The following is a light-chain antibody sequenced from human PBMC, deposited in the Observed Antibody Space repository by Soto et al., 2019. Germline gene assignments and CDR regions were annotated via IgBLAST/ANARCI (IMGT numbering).Light chain of an antibody. V-gene: IGLV1-44*01. Sequence: QSVLTQPPSASGTPGQRVTISCSGSSSNIGSNSVSWYQHLPGTAPKLLIFRDNQRPSGVPDRFSGSNSGTSASLAISGLQSEDESDYYCAAWDDSLNGVVFGGGTKLTVL. CDR1: SSNIGSNS. J-gene: IGLJ2*01. CDR3: AAWDDSLNGVV. CDR2: RDN.